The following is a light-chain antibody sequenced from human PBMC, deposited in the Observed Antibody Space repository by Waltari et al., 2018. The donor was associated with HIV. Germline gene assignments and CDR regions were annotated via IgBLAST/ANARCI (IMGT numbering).Light chain of an antibody. J-gene: IGKJ4*01. CDR1: QDISNY. CDR3: QQYDNLPLT. Sequence: DIQMTQSPSSLSASVGDRVTITCQASQDISNYLNWYQQKTGKAPKLLIYDASNLETGVPSRFSGSGSGTDFTFTISSLQPEYIATYYCQQYDNLPLTFGGGTKVEIK. V-gene: IGKV1-33*01. CDR2: DAS.